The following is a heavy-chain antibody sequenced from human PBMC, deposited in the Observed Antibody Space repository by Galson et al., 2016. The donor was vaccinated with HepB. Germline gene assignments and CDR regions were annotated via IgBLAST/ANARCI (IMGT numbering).Heavy chain of an antibody. CDR3: ARGPYTSGWYPWDWFDP. D-gene: IGHD6-19*01. V-gene: IGHV3-11*06. Sequence: SLRLSCAASGFTFSDYYMTWIRQAPGKGLEYISYITSSGNYAYYADSVKGRFTISRDNVKNSLYLQMNSLTVEDTAMYYCARGPYTSGWYPWDWFDPWGQGTLVTVSS. CDR1: GFTFSDYY. J-gene: IGHJ5*02. CDR2: ITSSGNYA.